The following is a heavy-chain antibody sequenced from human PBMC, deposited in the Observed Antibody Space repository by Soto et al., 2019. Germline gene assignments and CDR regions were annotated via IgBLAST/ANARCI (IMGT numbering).Heavy chain of an antibody. D-gene: IGHD2-8*01. J-gene: IGHJ4*02. CDR1: GDSISNKNYH. Sequence: SETLSLTCTVSGDSISNKNYHWGWTRQPPGEGLEWIGTVYSNGHTYHNPSLKSRLAMAVDTYKNQFSLSLISVTAADTAVHFCESLTNGRPGDSWGQGTRVTVSS. V-gene: IGHV4-39*01. CDR3: ESLTNGRPGDS. CDR2: VYSNGHT.